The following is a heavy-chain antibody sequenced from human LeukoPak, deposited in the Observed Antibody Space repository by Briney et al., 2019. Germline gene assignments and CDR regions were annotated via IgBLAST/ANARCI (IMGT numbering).Heavy chain of an antibody. CDR1: GGSISSDGYY. CDR3: ARDLRNWFDP. J-gene: IGHJ5*02. Sequence: SETLSLTCSVSGGSISSDGYYWSWIRQPPGKGLEWIGYIYYSGSTNYNPSLKSRVTISVDTSKNQFSLKLSSVTAADTAVYYCARDLRNWFDPWGQGTLVTVSS. D-gene: IGHD3-10*01. V-gene: IGHV4-61*08. CDR2: IYYSGST.